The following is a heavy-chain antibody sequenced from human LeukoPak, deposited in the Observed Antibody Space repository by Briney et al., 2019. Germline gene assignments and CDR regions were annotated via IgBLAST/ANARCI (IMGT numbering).Heavy chain of an antibody. Sequence: SVKVSCTASGGTFSSYAISWVRQAPGQGLEWMGRIIPILGIANYAQKFQGRVTITADKSTSTAYMELSSLRSEDTAVYYCARMDLDRTVKRDYWGQGTLVTVSS. CDR1: GGTFSSYA. J-gene: IGHJ4*02. V-gene: IGHV1-69*04. CDR2: IIPILGIA. CDR3: ARMDLDRTVKRDY. D-gene: IGHD4-17*01.